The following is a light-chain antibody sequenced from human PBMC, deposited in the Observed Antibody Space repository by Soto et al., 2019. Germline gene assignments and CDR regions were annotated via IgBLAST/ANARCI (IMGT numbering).Light chain of an antibody. CDR3: SSYAASNNFYFV. V-gene: IGLV2-8*01. Sequence: QSVLTQPPSASGSPGQSVTLSCTGTSSDVGGYNYVSWYQQYPGRAPQLMIYEVTKRPSGVPDRFSGSKSGNTASLTVSGLQAEDEADYYCSSYAASNNFYFVFGGGTKVTVL. CDR2: EVT. J-gene: IGLJ3*02. CDR1: SSDVGGYNY.